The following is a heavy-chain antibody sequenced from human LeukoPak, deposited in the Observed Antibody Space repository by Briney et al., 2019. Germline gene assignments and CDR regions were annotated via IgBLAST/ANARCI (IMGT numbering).Heavy chain of an antibody. CDR3: ARDWFDGDYDRFDY. J-gene: IGHJ4*02. V-gene: IGHV3-7*03. CDR2: INQDGSQK. D-gene: IGHD4-17*01. Sequence: GGSLRLSCAVSGFTFSSYWMSWFRQAPGKGLERVANINQDGSQKFSVDSVKGRFTISRDNAKNSLSLQVNSLRVEDTAVYYCARDWFDGDYDRFDYWGQGTLVTVSS. CDR1: GFTFSSYW.